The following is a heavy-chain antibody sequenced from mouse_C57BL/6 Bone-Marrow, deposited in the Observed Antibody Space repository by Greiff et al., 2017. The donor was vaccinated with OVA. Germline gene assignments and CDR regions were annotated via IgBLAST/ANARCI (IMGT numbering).Heavy chain of an antibody. D-gene: IGHD2-5*01. V-gene: IGHV1-72*01. J-gene: IGHJ4*01. CDR3: ARGAYYSNLYAMDY. CDR2: IDPNSGGT. CDR1: GYTFTSYW. Sequence: QVQLQQSGAELVKPGASVKLSCKASGYTFTSYWMHWVKQRPGRGLEWIGRIDPNSGGTKYNEKFKSKATLTVDKPSSTAYMQLSSLTSEDSAVYYCARGAYYSNLYAMDYWGQGTSVTVSS.